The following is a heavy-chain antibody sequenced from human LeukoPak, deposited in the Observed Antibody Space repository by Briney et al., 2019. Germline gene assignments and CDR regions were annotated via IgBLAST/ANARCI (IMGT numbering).Heavy chain of an antibody. CDR2: MWNDGITG. V-gene: IGHV3-33*01. J-gene: IGHJ4*03. CDR3: ARDGSGWSSDY. CDR1: GFTFREYG. Sequence: GGSLRLSCVASGFTFREYGFHWVRQAPGKGLEWVAVMWNDGITGKYADSVRGRFSVSRDNSKNTVYLQMDSLRADDTSVYYCARDGSGWSSDYWGQGTTVTVSS. D-gene: IGHD6-19*01.